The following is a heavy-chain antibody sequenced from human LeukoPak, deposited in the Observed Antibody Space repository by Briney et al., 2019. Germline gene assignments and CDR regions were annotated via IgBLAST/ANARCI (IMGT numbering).Heavy chain of an antibody. Sequence: ASVKVSCKASGYTFTSYYMHWVRQAPGQGLEWMGIINPSGGSTSYAQKFQGRVTMTRDMSTSTVYMELSSLRSEDTAVYYCARLGRSSGDAYNYGFDYWGQGTLVTVSS. D-gene: IGHD5-24*01. CDR1: GYTFTSYY. CDR3: ARLGRSSGDAYNYGFDY. CDR2: INPSGGST. J-gene: IGHJ4*02. V-gene: IGHV1-46*01.